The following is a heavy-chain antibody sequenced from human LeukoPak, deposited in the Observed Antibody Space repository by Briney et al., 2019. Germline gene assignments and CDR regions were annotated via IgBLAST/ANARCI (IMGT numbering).Heavy chain of an antibody. CDR2: INPNSGGT. V-gene: IGHV1-2*02. CDR3: ARDPAYCSGGSCYSGWFDP. Sequence: ASVKVSCKASGYTFTGYYMHWLRQAPGQGLEWMGWINPNSGGTNYAEKFQGRVTMTSDTSISTAYMELTRLRSDDTAVYYCARDPAYCSGGSCYSGWFDPWGQGTLVTVSS. CDR1: GYTFTGYY. J-gene: IGHJ5*02. D-gene: IGHD2-15*01.